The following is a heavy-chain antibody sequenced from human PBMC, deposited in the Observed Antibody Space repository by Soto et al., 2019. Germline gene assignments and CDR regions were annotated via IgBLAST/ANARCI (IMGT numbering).Heavy chain of an antibody. CDR3: ARLPGYSSSWYSVNWFDP. D-gene: IGHD6-13*01. V-gene: IGHV4-31*03. J-gene: IGHJ5*02. Sequence: SETLSLTCTVSGGSISSGGYYWSWIRQHPGKGLEWIGYIYYSGSTYYNPSLKSRVTISVDTSKNQFSLKLSSVTAADTAVYYCARLPGYSSSWYSVNWFDPWGQGTLVTVSS. CDR2: IYYSGST. CDR1: GGSISSGGYY.